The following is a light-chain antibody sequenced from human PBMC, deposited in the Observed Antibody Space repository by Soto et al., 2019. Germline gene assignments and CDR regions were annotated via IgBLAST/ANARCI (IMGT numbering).Light chain of an antibody. Sequence: EIVLTQSPATLSLSPGERVTLSCRASQSVSNFLAWYQQKPGQAPRLLIYDASNRATGIPARFSGSGSGTDFTLTISSLEPEDFAVYYCQQRSNWPPFTFGPGTKVDIK. CDR1: QSVSNF. V-gene: IGKV3-11*01. CDR2: DAS. CDR3: QQRSNWPPFT. J-gene: IGKJ3*01.